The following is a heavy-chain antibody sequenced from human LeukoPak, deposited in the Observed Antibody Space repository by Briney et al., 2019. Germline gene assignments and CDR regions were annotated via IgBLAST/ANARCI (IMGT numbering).Heavy chain of an antibody. V-gene: IGHV3-23*01. CDR3: AKEGGTYDFFGGFFDY. CDR2: ISASGGST. J-gene: IGHJ4*02. D-gene: IGHD3-3*01. Sequence: PGGSLRLSCAASEFTFSSYAMQWVRQAPGKGLEWVSGISASGGSTYYADSVKGRFTISRDNSKNTLYLQMNSLRAEDTAIYYCAKEGGTYDFFGGFFDYWGQGTLVTVSS. CDR1: EFTFSSYA.